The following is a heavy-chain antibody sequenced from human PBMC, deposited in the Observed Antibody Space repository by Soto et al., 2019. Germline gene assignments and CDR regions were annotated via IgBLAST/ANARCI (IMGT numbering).Heavy chain of an antibody. CDR3: ARDSGSRWYGPIDY. Sequence: GGSLRLSCAASGFTFTSHGMHWVRQAPGKGLEWVSVLWYDGSNKYHANSVKGRFTISRDNSKNTLYLQMNSLRAEDTAVYYCARDSGSRWYGPIDYWGQGTLVTVSS. V-gene: IGHV3-33*01. CDR2: LWYDGSNK. D-gene: IGHD6-13*01. CDR1: GFTFTSHG. J-gene: IGHJ4*02.